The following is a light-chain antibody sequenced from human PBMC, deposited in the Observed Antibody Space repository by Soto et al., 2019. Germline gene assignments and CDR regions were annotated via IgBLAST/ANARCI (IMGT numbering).Light chain of an antibody. Sequence: EIVLTQSPGTLSLSPGERATLSCRASQSVSRHLAWYQQKPGQAPSLLIYDISNRDTGVPARFSGSGSGTDFTLTISSLEPEDSAVYYCQQRNNWPRNTFGQGTKLEIK. J-gene: IGKJ2*01. V-gene: IGKV3-11*01. CDR2: DIS. CDR1: QSVSRH. CDR3: QQRNNWPRNT.